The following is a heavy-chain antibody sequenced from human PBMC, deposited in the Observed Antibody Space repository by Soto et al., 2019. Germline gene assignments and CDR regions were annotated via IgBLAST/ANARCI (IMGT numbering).Heavy chain of an antibody. D-gene: IGHD3-22*01. V-gene: IGHV1-69*01. Sequence: QVQLVQSGAEVKKPGSSVKVSCKASGGTFSSYAISWVRQAPGQGLEWMGGIIPIFGTANYAQKFQGRDTITEDEPTSTAYMELSSLRSEDTAVYYCASNYYDSSKTRGWAFDIWGQGTMVTVSS. CDR1: GGTFSSYA. CDR3: ASNYYDSSKTRGWAFDI. CDR2: IIPIFGTA. J-gene: IGHJ3*02.